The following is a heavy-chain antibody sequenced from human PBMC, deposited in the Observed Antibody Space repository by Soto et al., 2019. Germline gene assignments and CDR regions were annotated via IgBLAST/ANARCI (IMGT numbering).Heavy chain of an antibody. D-gene: IGHD3-16*01. CDR3: ASVTFGGVVLAH. V-gene: IGHV4-59*01. J-gene: IGHJ4*02. CDR2: IYFNGNT. Sequence: SETLSLTCIVSSASFSKYYWSLIRQPPGKGLEWIGYIYFNGNTNYNPSLKRRVTISIDTSKKQISLNLTSVTDADTAVYYCASVTFGGVVLAHWGQGTLVT. CDR1: SASFSKYY.